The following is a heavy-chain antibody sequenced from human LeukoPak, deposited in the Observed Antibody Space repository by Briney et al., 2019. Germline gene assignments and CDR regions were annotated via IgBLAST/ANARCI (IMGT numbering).Heavy chain of an antibody. Sequence: SETLSLTCTDSGCTINNYYWSWLRQPAGKGLEWIGHIYARGSTNYNPSLKSRVTMSVDTSKNQFSLKLSSVTAADTAVYYCARGRYCSADICSGGDAFDIWGRGTMVSVSS. CDR1: GCTINNYY. J-gene: IGHJ3*02. V-gene: IGHV4-4*07. CDR2: IYARGST. D-gene: IGHD2-15*01. CDR3: ARGRYCSADICSGGDAFDI.